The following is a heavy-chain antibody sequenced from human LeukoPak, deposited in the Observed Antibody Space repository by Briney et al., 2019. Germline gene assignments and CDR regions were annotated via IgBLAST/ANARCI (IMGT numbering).Heavy chain of an antibody. CDR2: ITRENWI. Sequence: GGSLRLSCAASGFSVSEYYVTWVRQAPGRGLEGFSYITRENWIYYSDSVKGRFTISRDHANNSVYLEVNSLRADDTAVYYCARGLHLDSSGSLYYWGQGTLVTVSS. D-gene: IGHD3-22*01. V-gene: IGHV3-69-1*01. CDR3: ARGLHLDSSGSLYY. CDR1: GFSVSEYY. J-gene: IGHJ4*02.